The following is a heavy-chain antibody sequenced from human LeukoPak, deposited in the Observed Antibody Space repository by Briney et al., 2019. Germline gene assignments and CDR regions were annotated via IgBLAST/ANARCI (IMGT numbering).Heavy chain of an antibody. V-gene: IGHV5-10-1*01. CDR2: TDPTDSYT. J-gene: IGHJ5*02. Sequence: GESLKISCKGSGYSFSSYWISWVRQMPGKGLEWMGRTDPTDSYTDYSPSFQGHVTISVDRSINTAYLQWSSLKASDTAMYFCASSRAGTLKVHNWFDPWGQGSLVTVSS. CDR3: ASSRAGTLKVHNWFDP. D-gene: IGHD6-19*01. CDR1: GYSFSSYW.